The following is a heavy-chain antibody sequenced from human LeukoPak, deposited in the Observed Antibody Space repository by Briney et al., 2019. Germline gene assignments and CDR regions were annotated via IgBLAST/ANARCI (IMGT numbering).Heavy chain of an antibody. Sequence: ASVKVSCKASGYTFTSYGISWVRQAPGQGLEWMGWISAYNGNTNYAQKLQGRVTMTTDTSTSTAYMELRSLRSDDTAVYYCARTPPKEYCSSTSCYSNYYYYMDVWGKGTTVTVSS. J-gene: IGHJ6*03. CDR3: ARTPPKEYCSSTSCYSNYYYYMDV. CDR2: ISAYNGNT. CDR1: GYTFTSYG. D-gene: IGHD2-2*01. V-gene: IGHV1-18*01.